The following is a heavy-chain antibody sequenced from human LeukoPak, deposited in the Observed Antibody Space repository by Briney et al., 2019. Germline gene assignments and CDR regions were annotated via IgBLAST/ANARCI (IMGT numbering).Heavy chain of an antibody. CDR2: INHSGST. D-gene: IGHD6-13*01. Sequence: SETLSLTCAVYGGSFSGYYWSWIRQPPGKGLEWIGEINHSGSTNYNPSLKSRVTISVDTSKNQFSLKLSSVTAADTAVYYYAKAPGIAAAGTAFDIWGQGTMVTVSS. CDR3: AKAPGIAAAGTAFDI. V-gene: IGHV4-34*01. J-gene: IGHJ3*02. CDR1: GGSFSGYY.